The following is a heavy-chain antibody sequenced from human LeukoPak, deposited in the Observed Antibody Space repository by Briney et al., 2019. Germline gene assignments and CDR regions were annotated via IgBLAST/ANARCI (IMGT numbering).Heavy chain of an antibody. CDR1: GCSISSYY. V-gene: IGHV4-59*01. CDR2: IYYSGST. Sequence: SETLSLTCTVSGCSISSYYWSWIRQPPGKGLEWIGYIYYSGSTNYNPSLKSRVTISVDTSKNQFSLKLSSVTAADTAVYYCARDYGDYFDYWGQGTLVTVSS. D-gene: IGHD4-17*01. J-gene: IGHJ4*02. CDR3: ARDYGDYFDY.